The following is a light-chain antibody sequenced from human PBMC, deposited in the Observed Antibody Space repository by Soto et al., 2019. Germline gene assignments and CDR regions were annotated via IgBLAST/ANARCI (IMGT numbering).Light chain of an antibody. CDR1: SSDVGSYNL. V-gene: IGLV2-23*01. Sequence: QSVLTQPASVSGSPGQSITISCSGTSSDVGSYNLVSWYQQHPGKAPKLMIYEGTKRPSGVSDRFSGSKSGNTASLTISGLQAEDEADYYCCSYAGSHVVFGGGTQLNVL. CDR3: CSYAGSHVV. CDR2: EGT. J-gene: IGLJ7*01.